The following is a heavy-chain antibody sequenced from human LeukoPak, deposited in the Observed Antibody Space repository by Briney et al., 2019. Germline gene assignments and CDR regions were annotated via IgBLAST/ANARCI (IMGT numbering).Heavy chain of an antibody. CDR2: IIPIFGTA. CDR1: GGTFSSYA. J-gene: IGHJ3*02. V-gene: IGHV1-69*13. Sequence: SVKVSCKASGGTFSSYAISWVRQAPGQGLEWMGGIIPIFGTANYAQKFQGRVTITADESTSTAYMELSSLRSEDTAVYYCARGGPYGDYLDAFDSGGQGTMVTVYS. CDR3: ARGGPYGDYLDAFDS. D-gene: IGHD4-17*01.